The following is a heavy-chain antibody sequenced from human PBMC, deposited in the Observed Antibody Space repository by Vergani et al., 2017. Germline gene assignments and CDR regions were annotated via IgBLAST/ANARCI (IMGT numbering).Heavy chain of an antibody. Sequence: QLQLQESGPGLVKPSETLSLTCTVSGVSISSSLYYWGWIRQPPGKSLEWVGYIYYSGTTYYNPSLESRLTISLDTSENHLSLKLTSVTAADTAVYYCARQKDYYMDVWGKGATVTVS. CDR1: GVSISSSLYY. CDR3: ARQKDYYMDV. V-gene: IGHV4-30-4*08. CDR2: IYYSGTT. J-gene: IGHJ6*03.